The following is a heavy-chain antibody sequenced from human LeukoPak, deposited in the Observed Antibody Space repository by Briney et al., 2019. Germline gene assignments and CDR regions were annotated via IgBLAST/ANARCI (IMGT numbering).Heavy chain of an antibody. CDR2: ISSSSYI. Sequence: GGSLRLSCAASGFTFSSYSMTWVRQAPGKGLEWVSSISSSSYIYYADSVKGRFTISRDNAKNSLYLQMNSLRAEDTAVYYCARYGSGSYYAFDIWGQGTMVTVSS. V-gene: IGHV3-21*01. J-gene: IGHJ3*02. D-gene: IGHD3-10*01. CDR3: ARYGSGSYYAFDI. CDR1: GFTFSSYS.